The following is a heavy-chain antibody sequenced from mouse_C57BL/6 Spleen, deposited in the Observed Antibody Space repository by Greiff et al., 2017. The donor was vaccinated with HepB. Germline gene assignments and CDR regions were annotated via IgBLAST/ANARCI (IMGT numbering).Heavy chain of an antibody. CDR1: GYTFTSYW. D-gene: IGHD3-2*02. Sequence: QVQLQQPGAELVRPGTSVKLSCKASGYTFTSYWMHWVKQRPGQGLEWIGVIDPSDSYTNYNPKFKGKATITVDTSSSTAYLQLSSLTSEDSAVYYCARGGAQAAMDYWGQGTSVTVSS. V-gene: IGHV1-59*01. CDR2: IDPSDSYT. J-gene: IGHJ4*01. CDR3: ARGGAQAAMDY.